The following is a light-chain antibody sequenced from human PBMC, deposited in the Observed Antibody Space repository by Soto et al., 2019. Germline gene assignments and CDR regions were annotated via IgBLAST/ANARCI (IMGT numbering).Light chain of an antibody. CDR3: QQSYSIPST. CDR2: AAS. V-gene: IGKV1-39*01. Sequence: DIQMTQSPSSLSASVGDRVTITCRASQSISSYLNWYQQKPGEAPKLLIYAASSLQSGVPSRFSGSGSGTDFTLAIRSMPTEDFANYYCQQSYSIPSTFGQGTKVDIK. J-gene: IGKJ1*01. CDR1: QSISSY.